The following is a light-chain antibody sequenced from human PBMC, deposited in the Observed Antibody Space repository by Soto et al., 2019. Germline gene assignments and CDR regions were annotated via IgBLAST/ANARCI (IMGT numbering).Light chain of an antibody. CDR2: RNN. CDR3: APRDDSPSGYV. Sequence: QSVLTQPPSASGTPGQRVTISCSGSSSNIGSNYVYWYQQLPGTAPKLLIYRNNQRPSGVPDRFSGSKSGTSASLAVSGLRSEDEADYYCAPRDDSPSGYVFGSGIKVTVL. V-gene: IGLV1-47*01. CDR1: SSNIGSNY. J-gene: IGLJ1*01.